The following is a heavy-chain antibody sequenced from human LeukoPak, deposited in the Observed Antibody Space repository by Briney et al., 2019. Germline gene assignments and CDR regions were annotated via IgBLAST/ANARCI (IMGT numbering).Heavy chain of an antibody. Sequence: PSETLSLTRTVSGGSISSGSYYWSWIRQPAGKGLEWIGRIYTSGSTNYNPSLKSRVTISVDTSKNQFSLKLSSVTAADTAVYYCARRRRYYDSSGYYYAYFDYWGQGTLVTVSS. CDR1: GGSISSGSYY. V-gene: IGHV4-61*02. J-gene: IGHJ4*02. D-gene: IGHD3-22*01. CDR3: ARRRRYYDSSGYYYAYFDY. CDR2: IYTSGST.